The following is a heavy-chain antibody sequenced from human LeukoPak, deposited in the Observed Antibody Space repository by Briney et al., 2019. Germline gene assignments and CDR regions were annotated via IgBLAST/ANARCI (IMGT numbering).Heavy chain of an antibody. J-gene: IGHJ4*02. CDR1: GFTFSSYT. CDR3: ARFEATSGRYAVDY. V-gene: IGHV3-48*04. Sequence: GGSLRLSCAASGFTFSSYTMNWVRQAPGKGLEWVSYISSTSSNIYYADSVKGRFTISRDNAKNSLYLQMNSLRAEDTAVYYCARFEATSGRYAVDYWGQGTLVTVSS. CDR2: ISSTSSNI. D-gene: IGHD1-26*01.